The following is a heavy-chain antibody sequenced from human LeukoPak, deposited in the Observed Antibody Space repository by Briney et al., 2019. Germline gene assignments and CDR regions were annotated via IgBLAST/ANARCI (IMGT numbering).Heavy chain of an antibody. CDR2: IKGDGSEK. CDR1: GFTFSAYW. Sequence: PGGSLRLSCAVSGFTFSAYWMSWVRQAPGKGLEWVANIKGDGSEKYYVDSVKGRFTISRDNAKNSVYLQMNSLRAEDTAVYFCASLAAYYYGSGSSDWGQGTLVTVSS. V-gene: IGHV3-7*01. J-gene: IGHJ4*02. D-gene: IGHD3-10*01. CDR3: ASLAAYYYGSGSSD.